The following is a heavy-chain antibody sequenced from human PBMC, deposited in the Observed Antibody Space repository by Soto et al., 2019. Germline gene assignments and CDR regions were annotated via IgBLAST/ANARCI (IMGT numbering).Heavy chain of an antibody. J-gene: IGHJ6*02. CDR2: INPGGGST. CDR3: ARIGTYYDILTGQRVYYFGMDV. Sequence: GASVKVSCKASGYTFTSYYMNWLRQAPGQGLEWMGIINPGGGSTTYAQKFQGRVTMTRDTSTSTVYMQLSSLTSEDTAVYYCARIGTYYDILTGQRVYYFGMDVWGQGTTDTVSS. D-gene: IGHD3-9*01. V-gene: IGHV1-46*01. CDR1: GYTFTSYY.